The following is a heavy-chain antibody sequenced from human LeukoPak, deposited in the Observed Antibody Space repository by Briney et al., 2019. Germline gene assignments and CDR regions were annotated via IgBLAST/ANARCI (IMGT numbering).Heavy chain of an antibody. D-gene: IGHD6-13*01. V-gene: IGHV3-7*03. J-gene: IGHJ5*02. Sequence: GGSLRLSCAASGFTFSSYWMSWVRQAPGKGLEWVANIKQDGSEKYYVDSVKGRFTISRDNAKNSLYLQMNSLRAEDTAVYYCARGHLQAPVYSTRWYRASNWFDPWGQGTLVTVSS. CDR2: IKQDGSEK. CDR3: ARGHLQAPVYSTRWYRASNWFDP. CDR1: GFTFSSYW.